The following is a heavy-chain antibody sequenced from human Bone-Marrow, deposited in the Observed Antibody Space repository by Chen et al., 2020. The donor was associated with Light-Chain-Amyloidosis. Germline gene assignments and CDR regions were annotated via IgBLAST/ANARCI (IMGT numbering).Heavy chain of an antibody. CDR1: GFIFSNYW. D-gene: IGHD2-8*01. CDR3: AGRFCTSGRGRSRRWGCFDC. J-gene: IGHJ4*02. V-gene: IGHV3-7*03. Sequence: DVQLVESGGGLVQSGGSLRLSCAASGFIFSNYWMTWVRQAPGKGLEWVANIEQCGSGENYVEPVKGRFTNSRDNAKNSLYLQMNDLGAEDKAVYYCAGRFCTSGRGRSRRWGCFDCWGQGTTVTVSS. CDR2: IEQCGSGE.